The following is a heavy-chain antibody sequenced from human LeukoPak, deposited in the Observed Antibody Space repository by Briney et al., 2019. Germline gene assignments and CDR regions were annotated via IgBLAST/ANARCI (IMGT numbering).Heavy chain of an antibody. D-gene: IGHD2-15*01. J-gene: IGHJ4*02. V-gene: IGHV3-11*01. CDR2: ISSSGSTI. CDR1: GFTFSDYY. CDR3: AKAGAVVVVAAKFFDY. Sequence: GGSLRLSCAASGFTFSDYYMSWIRQAPGKGLEWVSYISSSGSTIYYADSVKGRFTISRDNSKNTLYLQMNSLRAEDTAVYYCAKAGAVVVVAAKFFDYWGQGTLVTVSS.